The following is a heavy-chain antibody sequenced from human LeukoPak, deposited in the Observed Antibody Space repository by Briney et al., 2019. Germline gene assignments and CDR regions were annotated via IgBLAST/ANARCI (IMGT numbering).Heavy chain of an antibody. Sequence: PGGFLRLSCAASGFTFSSYSMNWVRQAPGKGLEWVSSISSSSSYIYYADSVKGRFTISRDNAKNSLYLQMNSLRAEDTAVYYCARDMENYYDSSAIDYWGQGTLVTVSS. CDR1: GFTFSSYS. D-gene: IGHD3-22*01. CDR3: ARDMENYYDSSAIDY. CDR2: ISSSSSYI. J-gene: IGHJ4*02. V-gene: IGHV3-21*01.